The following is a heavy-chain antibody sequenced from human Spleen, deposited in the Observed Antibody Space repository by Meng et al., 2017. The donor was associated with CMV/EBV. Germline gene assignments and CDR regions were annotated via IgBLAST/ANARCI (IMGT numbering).Heavy chain of an antibody. CDR3: ARGDGFCLDY. CDR2: IGTAGDT. J-gene: IGHJ4*02. D-gene: IGHD3-3*01. Sequence: GGSLRLSCAASGFTFSSYDMHWVRQATGKGLEWVSAIGTAGDTYYADSVKGRFTISRDNSKNTLYLQMNSLRAEDTAVYYCARGDGFCLDYWGQGTLVTVSS. V-gene: IGHV3-13*01. CDR1: GFTFSSYD.